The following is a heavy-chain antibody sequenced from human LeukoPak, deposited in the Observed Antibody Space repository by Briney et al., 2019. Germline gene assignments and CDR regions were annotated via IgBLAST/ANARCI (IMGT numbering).Heavy chain of an antibody. Sequence: SETLSLTCTVSGGSISSYYWSWIRQPPGKGLEWIGYIYYSGSTNYNPSLKSRVTISVDTSKNQFSLKLSSVTAADTAVYYCARDHSSRYYFDYWGQGTLVTVSS. D-gene: IGHD6-13*01. J-gene: IGHJ4*02. CDR3: ARDHSSRYYFDY. CDR2: IYYSGST. CDR1: GGSISSYY. V-gene: IGHV4-59*01.